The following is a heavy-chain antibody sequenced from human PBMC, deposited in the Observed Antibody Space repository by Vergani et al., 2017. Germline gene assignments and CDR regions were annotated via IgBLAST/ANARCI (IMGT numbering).Heavy chain of an antibody. CDR1: GDSFRSNKW. Sequence: QVQLQGSGPGLVKPPGTLSLTCAVSGDSFRSNKWWTWVRQSPGKTLEWIGEISHSGSTNYNPSLKGRVTLSLDTSKNQFSLRLSSVTAADTAVYYCARDPKSYCSGGSCFSVWGAFDIWGRGTTVTVSS. D-gene: IGHD2-15*01. CDR3: ARDPKSYCSGGSCFSVWGAFDI. CDR2: ISHSGST. V-gene: IGHV4-4*03. J-gene: IGHJ3*02.